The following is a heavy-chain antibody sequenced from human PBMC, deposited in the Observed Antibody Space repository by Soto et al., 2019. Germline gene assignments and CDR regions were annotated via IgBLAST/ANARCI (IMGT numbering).Heavy chain of an antibody. CDR2: INHSGRV. CDR1: GGSFSGHS. D-gene: IGHD3-22*01. Sequence: AVYGGSFSGHSRTWIRQSPGKGLEWIGDINHSGRVNYSPSLKSRVTISLDTSKNQFSLTLSAVTAADTAMYYCSTRAYDTNGYYRFDPWGQGTLVTVSS. J-gene: IGHJ5*01. CDR3: STRAYDTNGYYRFDP. V-gene: IGHV4-34*01.